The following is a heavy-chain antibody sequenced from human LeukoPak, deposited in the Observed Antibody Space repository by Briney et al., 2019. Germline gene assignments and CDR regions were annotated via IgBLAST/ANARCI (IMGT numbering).Heavy chain of an antibody. V-gene: IGHV3-7*04. CDR3: ARGPIWFGESGLDW. Sequence: QPGGSLRLSCAASGFTFSWYWITWVRQAPGKGLEWVANIKQDGSEKYYVDSVKGRFTISRDNAKNSLYLQMNSLRPEDTAVYYCARGPIWFGESGLDWWGQGTLVIVSS. CDR1: GFTFSWYW. D-gene: IGHD3-10*01. CDR2: IKQDGSEK. J-gene: IGHJ4*02.